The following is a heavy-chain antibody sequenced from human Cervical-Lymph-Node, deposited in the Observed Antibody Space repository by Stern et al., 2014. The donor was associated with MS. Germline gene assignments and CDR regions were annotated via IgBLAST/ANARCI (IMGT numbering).Heavy chain of an antibody. Sequence: MQLVESGAEVKKPGSSVKVSCKASGGTFSTYTISWVRQAPGQGLEWMGRIIPIFAKTNYAQKFQGRVTLTADKSTSTAYMELNSLTSEDTAVYYCARDGGGGVGAVGDWFDPWGQGTLVSVSS. CDR3: ARDGGGGVGAVGDWFDP. CDR2: IIPIFAKT. J-gene: IGHJ5*02. CDR1: GGTFSTYT. D-gene: IGHD6-13*01. V-gene: IGHV1-69*06.